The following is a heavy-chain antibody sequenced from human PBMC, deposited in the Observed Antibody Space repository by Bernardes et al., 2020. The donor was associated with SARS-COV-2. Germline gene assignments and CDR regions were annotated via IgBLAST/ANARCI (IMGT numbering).Heavy chain of an antibody. CDR2: IDPSGGTT. J-gene: IGHJ6*04. V-gene: IGHV1-46*01. CDR1: GYTFTFYY. Sequence: ASVKVSCKASGYTFTFYYIQWVRQAPGQGLEWMGIIDPSGGTTDYAQKFQGRVTMTRDTSTSTVYMELSSLRSEDTAMYYCARAPSDYYGMDVWGKGTTVTVSS. CDR3: ARAPSDYYGMDV.